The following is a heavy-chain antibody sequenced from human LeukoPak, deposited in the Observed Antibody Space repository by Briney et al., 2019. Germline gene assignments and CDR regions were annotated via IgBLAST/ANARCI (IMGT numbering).Heavy chain of an antibody. D-gene: IGHD2-8*01. Sequence: GGSLRLSCAASGFTVSSNCMSWVRQAPGKGLEWVSVIYSGGSTYYADSVKGRFTISRDNSKNTLYLQMNSLRAEDTAVYYCARAGQTVYYGFDYWGQGSLVTVSS. J-gene: IGHJ4*02. CDR2: IYSGGST. V-gene: IGHV3-66*01. CDR1: GFTVSSNC. CDR3: ARAGQTVYYGFDY.